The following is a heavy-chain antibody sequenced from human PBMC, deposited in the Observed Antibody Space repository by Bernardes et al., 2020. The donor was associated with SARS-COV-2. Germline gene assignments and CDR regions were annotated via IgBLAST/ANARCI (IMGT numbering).Heavy chain of an antibody. V-gene: IGHV4-39*01. CDR1: GGSISSSSYY. J-gene: IGHJ5*02. D-gene: IGHD6-13*01. CDR2: IYYSGST. Sequence: SETLSLTCTVSGGSISSSSYYWGWIRQPPGKGLEWIGSIYYSGSTYYNPSLKSRFTISVDTSKNQFSLKLSSVTAADTAVYYCARLENLAAVSYRWGQGTLVTVSS. CDR3: ARLENLAAVSYR.